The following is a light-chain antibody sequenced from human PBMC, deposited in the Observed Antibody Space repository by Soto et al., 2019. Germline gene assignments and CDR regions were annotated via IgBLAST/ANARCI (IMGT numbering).Light chain of an antibody. CDR2: DVN. J-gene: IGLJ2*01. V-gene: IGLV2-14*01. Sequence: QSALTQPASVSGSPGQSITISCTGTSTDVGAYNFVSWYQQYPGKAPKLMIYDVNYRPPGISYRFSGSKSGNTASLIIAVLQTEDEAAYYCSSYTNTSTVLFGGGTKLTVL. CDR3: SSYTNTSTVL. CDR1: STDVGAYNF.